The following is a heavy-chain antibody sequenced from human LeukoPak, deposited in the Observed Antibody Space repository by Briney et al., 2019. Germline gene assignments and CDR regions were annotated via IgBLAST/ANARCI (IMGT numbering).Heavy chain of an antibody. V-gene: IGHV3-23*01. CDR3: AKDRYGDPGGGFDY. J-gene: IGHJ4*02. CDR2: MSGGGGSR. CDR1: GFTFSSYA. D-gene: IGHD4/OR15-4a*01. Sequence: PGGSLRLSCAASGFTFSSYAMDWVRQAPGKGLEWVSVMSGGGGSRYYADSVKGRFTISRHNSKSTLYLEMNSLRADDTAIYLCAKDRYGDPGGGFDYWGQGTLVSVSS.